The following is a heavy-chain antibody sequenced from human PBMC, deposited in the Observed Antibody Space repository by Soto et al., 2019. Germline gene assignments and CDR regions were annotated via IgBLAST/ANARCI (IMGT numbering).Heavy chain of an antibody. CDR1: GGTFSSYA. Sequence: QVQLVQSGAEVKKPGSSVKVSCKASGGTFSSYAISWVRQAPGQGLEWMGGIIPILGTANYAQKFQGRVTITADEFTSRAYMELSSLRSEDTAVYYCAAKMVRGVIVPLDYYYYGMDVWGQGTTVTVSS. CDR3: AAKMVRGVIVPLDYYYYGMDV. CDR2: IIPILGTA. D-gene: IGHD3-10*01. V-gene: IGHV1-69*12. J-gene: IGHJ6*02.